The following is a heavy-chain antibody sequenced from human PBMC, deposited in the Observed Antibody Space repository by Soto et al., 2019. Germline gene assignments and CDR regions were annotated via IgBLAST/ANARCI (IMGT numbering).Heavy chain of an antibody. D-gene: IGHD3-22*01. CDR1: GGTFSSYA. CDR3: AGSSHYYDSSGSLDY. J-gene: IGHJ4*02. V-gene: IGHV1-69*13. Sequence: ASVKVSCKASGGTFSSYAISWVRQAPGQGLEWMGGIIPIFGTANYAQKFQGRVTITADESTSTAYMELSSLRSEDTAVYYCAGSSHYYDSSGSLDYWGQGTLVTVS. CDR2: IIPIFGTA.